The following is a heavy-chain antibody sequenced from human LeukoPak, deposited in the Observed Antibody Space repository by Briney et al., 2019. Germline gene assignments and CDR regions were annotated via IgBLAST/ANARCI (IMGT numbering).Heavy chain of an antibody. CDR1: GVTFDDYG. D-gene: IGHD5-24*01. CDR2: INWNGGRT. Sequence: GGSLRLSCAASGVTFDDYGMSWVRQAPGKGLEGVCGINWNGGRTGYADSVKGRFTISRDKAKNSLYLQMNRLRAEHTALYYCARAMRDGYNYFVEVPGLFDYWGQGTLVTVSS. V-gene: IGHV3-20*04. J-gene: IGHJ4*02. CDR3: ARAMRDGYNYFVEVPGLFDY.